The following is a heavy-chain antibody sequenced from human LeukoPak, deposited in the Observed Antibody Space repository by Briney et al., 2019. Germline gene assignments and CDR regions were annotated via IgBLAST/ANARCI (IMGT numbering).Heavy chain of an antibody. CDR1: GFTFSRYW. D-gene: IGHD1-26*01. CDR3: ASSGSYCILFDY. Sequence: GGSLRLSCAASGFTFSRYWRSWVRQAPGKGLEWVANIKQDGSEKYYGDSRKGRLTTSRDNAKNSLYLQMNSVTAADTAVYYCASSGSYCILFDYWGQGTLVTVSS. CDR2: IKQDGSEK. V-gene: IGHV3-7*01. J-gene: IGHJ4*02.